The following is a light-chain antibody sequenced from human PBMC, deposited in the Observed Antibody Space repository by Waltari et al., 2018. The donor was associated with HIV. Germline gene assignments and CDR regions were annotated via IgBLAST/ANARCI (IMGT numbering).Light chain of an antibody. CDR1: KAISNS. CDR2: AAS. Sequence: DIQLTQSPASLSASVGDRVTITCRPSKAISNSIAWSQQRPGKAPRLLLFAASRLETGVTSRFIGSRSGTFFTLTITSLQPGDFATYYCQQYYSTTTWTFGQGTRVE. V-gene: IGKV1-NL1*01. J-gene: IGKJ1*01. CDR3: QQYYSTTTWT.